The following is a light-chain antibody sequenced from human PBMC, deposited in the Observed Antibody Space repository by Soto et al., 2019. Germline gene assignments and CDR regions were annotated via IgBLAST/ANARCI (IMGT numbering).Light chain of an antibody. CDR2: DAT. V-gene: IGKV1-5*01. CDR1: QNIGRW. Sequence: DIQMTQSPSTLSASVGDTVTITCRASQNIGRWLAWYQQKPGKAPKLLIHDATSLESGVPSRFSGSGSGTEFTLTISSLQPDDFATYYCQQYSSYWTFAQGTKVEIK. J-gene: IGKJ1*01. CDR3: QQYSSYWT.